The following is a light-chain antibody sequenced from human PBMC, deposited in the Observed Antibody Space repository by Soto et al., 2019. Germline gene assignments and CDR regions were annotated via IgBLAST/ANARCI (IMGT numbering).Light chain of an antibody. J-gene: IGKJ3*01. V-gene: IGKV1-5*03. CDR1: QSISSW. Sequence: DIQMTQSPSTLSASVGDRVTITCRASQSISSWLAWYQQKPGKAPKLLINKASSLESGVPSRFSGSGSGTEFTLTISSLQPDDFATYYCQQYNSYSFGPGTKVDIK. CDR3: QQYNSYS. CDR2: KAS.